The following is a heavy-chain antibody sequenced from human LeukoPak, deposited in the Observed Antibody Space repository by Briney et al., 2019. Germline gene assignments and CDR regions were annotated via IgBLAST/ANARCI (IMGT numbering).Heavy chain of an antibody. CDR2: IGAYNGNT. Sequence: ASVNVSCKASGYTFTSYGISWVRQAPGQGLEWMGWIGAYNGNTNYAQKLQGRVTMTTDTSTSTAYMELRSLRSDDTAVYYCARSLGGDGRYYDFWSGYFPHPNFDYWGQGTLVTVSS. J-gene: IGHJ4*02. CDR1: GYTFTSYG. CDR3: ARSLGGDGRYYDFWSGYFPHPNFDY. V-gene: IGHV1-18*01. D-gene: IGHD3-3*01.